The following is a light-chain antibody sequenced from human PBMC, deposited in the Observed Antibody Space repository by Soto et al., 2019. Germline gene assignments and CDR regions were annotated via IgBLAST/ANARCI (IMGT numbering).Light chain of an antibody. Sequence: DIQMTQSPSTLSASVGDRVTITCRAGQSISSWLAWYQQKPGKAPKLLIYDASSLESGVPSRFSGSGSGTEFTLTISSLQPDEFATYYCQQYNSYSPTFGQGTKVEIK. J-gene: IGKJ1*01. V-gene: IGKV1-5*01. CDR2: DAS. CDR1: QSISSW. CDR3: QQYNSYSPT.